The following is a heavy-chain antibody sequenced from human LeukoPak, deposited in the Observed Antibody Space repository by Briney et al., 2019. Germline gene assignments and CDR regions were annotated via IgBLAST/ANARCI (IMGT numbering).Heavy chain of an antibody. Sequence: SVKVSCKASGGTFISYAISWVRQAPGQGLEWMGGINPIFGTANYAQKFQGRVTITADESTSTAYLELSSLRSEDTAVYYCARTWYHDFWSGIRGDYYYYMDVWGKGTTVTVSS. V-gene: IGHV1-69*13. CDR2: INPIFGTA. J-gene: IGHJ6*03. D-gene: IGHD3-3*01. CDR1: GGTFISYA. CDR3: ARTWYHDFWSGIRGDYYYYMDV.